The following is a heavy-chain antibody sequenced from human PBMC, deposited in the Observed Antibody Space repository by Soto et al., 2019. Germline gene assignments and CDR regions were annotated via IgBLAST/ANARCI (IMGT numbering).Heavy chain of an antibody. CDR2: IIPRFGTA. Sequence: QVQLVQSGAEVKKPGSSVKVSCKASGGTFSSYSINWVRQAPGQGLEWMGGIIPRFGTANYAQKFQARVTLTADEATSTAHMELSSLRNEDTAVYYCARPVKSWPGGWYFDLWSRGTLVTVSS. CDR3: ARPVKSWPGGWYFDL. D-gene: IGHD3-10*01. CDR1: GGTFSSYS. V-gene: IGHV1-69*01. J-gene: IGHJ2*01.